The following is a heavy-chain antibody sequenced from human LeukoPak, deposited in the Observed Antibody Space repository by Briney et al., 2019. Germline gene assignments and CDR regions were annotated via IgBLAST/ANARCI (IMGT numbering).Heavy chain of an antibody. D-gene: IGHD6-13*01. CDR3: ARDGFSYSSSWFSWVGYFDY. V-gene: IGHV3-7*01. CDR1: GFTFNSYG. J-gene: IGHJ4*02. CDR2: IKQDGSEK. Sequence: GRSLRLSCAASGFTFNSYGMHWVRQAPGKGLEWVAHIKQDGSEKYYVDSVKGRFTISRDNAKNSLYLQMNSLRAEDTAVYYCARDGFSYSSSWFSWVGYFDYWGQGTLVTVSS.